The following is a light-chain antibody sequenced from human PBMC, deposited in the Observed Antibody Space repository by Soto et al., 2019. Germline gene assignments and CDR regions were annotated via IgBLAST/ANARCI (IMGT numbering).Light chain of an antibody. J-gene: IGKJ1*01. CDR3: QQFGYSLWT. CDR2: GTS. V-gene: IGKV3-20*01. Sequence: VLTQSPDTLSLSPGERATLSCRASQRVSSRFFAWYQQKPAQAPRLLIYGTSTRAAGIPDRFSGAGSGTDFTLTISRLEPEDFAVDYCQQFGYSLWTFGQGTKVEI. CDR1: QRVSSRF.